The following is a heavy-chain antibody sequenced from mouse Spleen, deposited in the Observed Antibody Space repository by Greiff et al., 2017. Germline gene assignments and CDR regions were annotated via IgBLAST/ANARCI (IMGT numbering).Heavy chain of an antibody. CDR3: AKTRDGNYVYFDY. CDR1: GFSLTSYG. J-gene: IGHJ2*01. CDR2: IWRGGST. D-gene: IGHD2-1*01. Sequence: VQLQQSGPGLVQPSQSLSITCTVSGFSLTSYGVHWVRQSPGKGLEWLGVIWRGGSTDYNAAFMSRLSITKDNSKSQVFFKMNSLQADDTAIYYCAKTRDGNYVYFDYWGQGTTLTVSS. V-gene: IGHV2-5*01.